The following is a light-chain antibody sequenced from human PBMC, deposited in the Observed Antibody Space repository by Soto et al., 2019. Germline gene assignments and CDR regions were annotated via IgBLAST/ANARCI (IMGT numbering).Light chain of an antibody. CDR2: DAS. V-gene: IGKV3-11*01. J-gene: IGKJ4*02. CDR3: QQRSGWVT. CDR1: QSVSRY. Sequence: EIVLTQSPATLSLSPGERATLSCRASQSVSRYLAWYQEKPGQAPRLLIYDASNRATGIPARFSGSGAGTDFTLSISSLEPEDVAVYYCQQRSGWVTLGGGSKVDIK.